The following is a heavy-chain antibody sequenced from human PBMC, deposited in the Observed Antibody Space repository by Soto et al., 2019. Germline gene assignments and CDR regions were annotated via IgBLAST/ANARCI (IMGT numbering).Heavy chain of an antibody. CDR3: ASIPRRGYSYGIDY. CDR2: IYFTWAT. D-gene: IGHD2-21*02. CDR1: GGSISSGTSY. Sequence: QVQLQESGPGLVKPSQTLSLTCNVSGGSISSGTSYWTWIRQHPGEGLEWIGHIYFTWATYSNPSLRSRLTMSVDTSKNQFSLKLTSVTAADTATYYCASIPRRGYSYGIDYWGQGTLVTVSS. J-gene: IGHJ4*02. V-gene: IGHV4-31*03.